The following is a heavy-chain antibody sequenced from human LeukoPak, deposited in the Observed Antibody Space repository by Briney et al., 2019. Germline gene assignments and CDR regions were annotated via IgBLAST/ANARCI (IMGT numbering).Heavy chain of an antibody. D-gene: IGHD3-10*01. CDR2: IYYSGST. J-gene: IGHJ5*02. Sequence: PSETLSLTCTVSGGSISSYYWSWTRQPPGKGLEWIGYIYYSGSTNYNPSLKSRVTISVDTSKNQFSLKLSSVTAADTAVYYCARNRYGMVRGVNDWFDPWGQGTLVTVSS. V-gene: IGHV4-59*08. CDR3: ARNRYGMVRGVNDWFDP. CDR1: GGSISSYY.